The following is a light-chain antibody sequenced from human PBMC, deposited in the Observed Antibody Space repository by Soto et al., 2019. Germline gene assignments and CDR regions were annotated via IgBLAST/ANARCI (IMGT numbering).Light chain of an antibody. CDR1: TSDVGGYNY. Sequence: QSALTQPASVSGSPGQSITISCTGTTSDVGGYNYVSWYQHHPGKAPKLMIYEVSNRPSGVSNRFSGSKSVNTASLTISGLQAEDEADYYCSSRTSSSTGVFGGGTKVTVL. J-gene: IGLJ3*02. CDR3: SSRTSSSTGV. CDR2: EVS. V-gene: IGLV2-14*01.